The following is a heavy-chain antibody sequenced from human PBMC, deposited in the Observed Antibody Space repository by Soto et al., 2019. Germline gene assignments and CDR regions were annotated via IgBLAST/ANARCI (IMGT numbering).Heavy chain of an antibody. CDR3: ARTPFNYYAQYYFDY. D-gene: IGHD3-10*01. CDR2: ISSSSSYT. Sequence: GGSLRLSCAASGFTFSDYYMSWIRQAPGKGLEWVSYISSSSSYTNYADSVKGRFTISRDNAKNSLYLQMNSLRAEDTAVYYCARTPFNYYAQYYFDYWGQGTLVTVSS. CDR1: GFTFSDYY. V-gene: IGHV3-11*03. J-gene: IGHJ4*02.